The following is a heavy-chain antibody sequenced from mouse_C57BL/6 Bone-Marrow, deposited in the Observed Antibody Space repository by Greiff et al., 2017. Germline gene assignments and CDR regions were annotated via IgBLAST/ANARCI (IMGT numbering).Heavy chain of an antibody. CDR3: ATNYDYSWFAY. V-gene: IGHV5-15*01. CDR1: GFTFSDYG. J-gene: IGHJ3*01. CDR2: ISNLAYSI. D-gene: IGHD2-4*01. Sequence: EVMLVESGGGLVQPGGSLKLSCAASGFTFSDYGMAWVRQAPRKGPEWVAFISNLAYSIYYADTVTGRFTISRENAKNTLYLEMSSLRSEDTAMYYCATNYDYSWFAYWGQGTLVTVSA.